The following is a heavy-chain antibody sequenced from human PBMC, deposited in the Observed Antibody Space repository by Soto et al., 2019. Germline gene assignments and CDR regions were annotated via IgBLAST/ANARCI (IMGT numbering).Heavy chain of an antibody. CDR1: GFILIDCA. D-gene: IGHD7-27*01. CDR3: ARDLSWGSNWYYYMDV. V-gene: IGHV3-48*01. J-gene: IGHJ6*03. CDR2: ISSSSSVI. Sequence: EVQLVESGGGLVQPGGPLRLSCATSGFILIDCAMNWVRKAPGKGLEGVSYISSSSSVIDYADSVKGRFTVSRDNARNSLYLQMNSLRAEDTAVYYCARDLSWGSNWYYYMDVWGKGTTVTVSS.